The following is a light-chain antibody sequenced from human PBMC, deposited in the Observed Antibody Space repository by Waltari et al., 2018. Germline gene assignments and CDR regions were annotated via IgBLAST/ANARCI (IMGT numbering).Light chain of an antibody. CDR2: KAS. CDR1: QSLSSW. J-gene: IGKJ2*01. Sequence: DIQMTQSPSTLSASVGDRVTITCRASQSLSSWLAWYQQKPGKAPKLLIYKASSLESGVPSRFSGRGSGTEFTLTIRSLQPDDFATYYCQQYKSYPYTFGQGTKLEI. CDR3: QQYKSYPYT. V-gene: IGKV1-5*03.